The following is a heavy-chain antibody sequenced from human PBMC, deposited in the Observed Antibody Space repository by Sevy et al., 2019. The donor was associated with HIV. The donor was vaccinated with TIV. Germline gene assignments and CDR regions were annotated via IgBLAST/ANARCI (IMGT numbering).Heavy chain of an antibody. J-gene: IGHJ4*02. CDR3: ASRGYCGGGSCYSGPNDY. CDR2: ISSSSGTR. CDR1: TFTFSSYS. V-gene: IGHV3-48*01. Sequence: GGCLRLSCAASTFTFSSYSMHWVRQAPGKGLEWVSYISSSSGTRYHADSVKGRFTISRDKAKNSLFLQMNSLRVEDTAVYYCASRGYCGGGSCYSGPNDYWGQGTLVTVSS. D-gene: IGHD2-15*01.